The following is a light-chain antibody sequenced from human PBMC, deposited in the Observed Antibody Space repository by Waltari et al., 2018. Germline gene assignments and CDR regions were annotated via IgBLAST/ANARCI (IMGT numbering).Light chain of an antibody. J-gene: IGKJ4*01. CDR2: DAS. Sequence: IVLTQSPATLSLCPGERATFTCRASQSVSSYLAWYQRKPGQAPRLLIYDASNRATGIPARFSGSGSSTDFTLTISGLEPEDLSVYYCQQRSNWPPGLTFGGGTKVGIK. V-gene: IGKV3-11*01. CDR1: QSVSSY. CDR3: QQRSNWPPGLT.